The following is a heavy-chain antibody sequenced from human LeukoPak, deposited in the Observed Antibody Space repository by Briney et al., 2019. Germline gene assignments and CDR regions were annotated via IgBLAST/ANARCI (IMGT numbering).Heavy chain of an antibody. CDR2: ISWNSGSI. J-gene: IGHJ4*02. D-gene: IGHD6-19*01. V-gene: IGHV3-9*01. Sequence: PGGSLRLSCAASGFTFDDYAMHWVRHAPGKGLEWVSGISWNSGSIGYADSVKGRFTISSDNAKNSLYLQMNSLRAEDTALYYCAKDMGSSGWYFLDYWGQGTLVTVSS. CDR3: AKDMGSSGWYFLDY. CDR1: GFTFDDYA.